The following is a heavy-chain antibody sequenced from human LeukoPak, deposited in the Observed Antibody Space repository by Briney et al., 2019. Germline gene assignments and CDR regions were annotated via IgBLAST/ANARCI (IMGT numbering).Heavy chain of an antibody. D-gene: IGHD2-15*01. CDR2: INSNGGST. CDR3: AKTGSWGSSNYYFDY. J-gene: IGHJ4*02. CDR1: GFTFSTSV. V-gene: IGHV3-64*01. Sequence: GGSLRLSCAASGFTFSTSVMHWVRQAPGKGLEHVSAINSNGGSTYYGNSVKGRFTISRDNSKNTLYLQMGSLRPEDMAVYYCAKTGSWGSSNYYFDYWGQGTLVTVSS.